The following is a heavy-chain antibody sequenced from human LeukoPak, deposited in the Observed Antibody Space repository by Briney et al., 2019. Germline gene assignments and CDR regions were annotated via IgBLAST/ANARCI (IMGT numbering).Heavy chain of an antibody. CDR3: ARVPYYASSPFWYFDL. CDR2: IYYSGST. J-gene: IGHJ2*01. V-gene: IGHV4-31*03. Sequence: SETLSLTCTVSGGSISSGGYYWSWIRQHPGKGLEWIGYIYYSGSTYYNPSLKSRVTISVDTSKNQFSLKLSSVTAADTAVYYCARVPYYASSPFWYFDLWGRGTLVTVSS. CDR1: GGSISSGGYY. D-gene: IGHD2-2*01.